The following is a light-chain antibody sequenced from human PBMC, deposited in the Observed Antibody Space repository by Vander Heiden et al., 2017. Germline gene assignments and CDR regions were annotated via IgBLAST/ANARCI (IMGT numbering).Light chain of an antibody. V-gene: IGKV1-27*01. Sequence: DVQMTQSPSSLSASVGDRVTITCRASQGISGYLAWYQQKPGKVPKLLIHSASTLQSGVPSRFSGSGSGTDFIFTINSLQPEDVATYYCQKYNRAPWTFGQGTKVEIK. J-gene: IGKJ1*01. CDR1: QGISGY. CDR3: QKYNRAPWT. CDR2: SAS.